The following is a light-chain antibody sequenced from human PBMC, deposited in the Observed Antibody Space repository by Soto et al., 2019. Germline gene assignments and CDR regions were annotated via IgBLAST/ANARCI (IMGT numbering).Light chain of an antibody. Sequence: DIQMTQSPSSLSASVGDRVTITCRASQSVNTYLHWYQQKAGQAPKLLIYAASNLQSGVPPRFSGRGSGTDFTLTVESLQPEDFATYYCQQGYSNPWTCGQGPKVEVK. CDR1: QSVNTY. V-gene: IGKV1-39*01. CDR3: QQGYSNPWT. CDR2: AAS. J-gene: IGKJ1*01.